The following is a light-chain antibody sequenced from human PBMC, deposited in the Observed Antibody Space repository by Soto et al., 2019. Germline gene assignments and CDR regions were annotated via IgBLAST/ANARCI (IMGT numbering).Light chain of an antibody. CDR1: QTVSNNF. CDR3: QQYGDSSPHT. Sequence: EIVLTQSPGTLSLSPGERATLSCRASQTVSNNFLAWYQQKPGQAPRLLLYGASYRATGIPDRFSGGGSGTDFTLTISRLEPEDFALYYCQQYGDSSPHTFGQGTKLAIK. V-gene: IGKV3-20*01. J-gene: IGKJ2*01. CDR2: GAS.